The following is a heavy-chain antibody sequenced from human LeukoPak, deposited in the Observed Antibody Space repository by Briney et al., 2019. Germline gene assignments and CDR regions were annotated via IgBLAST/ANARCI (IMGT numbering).Heavy chain of an antibody. V-gene: IGHV3-66*01. CDR3: ARGARDYYELDC. D-gene: IGHD3-22*01. CDR2: IQSNGRT. J-gene: IGHJ4*02. CDR1: GFTVSSNY. Sequence: GGSLRLSCAASGFTVSSNYMTWVRQAPGKGLEFVSVIQSNGRTYYADSVKDGFTISRDNSKNTLYLQMDGLRVEDTGVYYCARGARDYYELDCWGQGTLVTVSS.